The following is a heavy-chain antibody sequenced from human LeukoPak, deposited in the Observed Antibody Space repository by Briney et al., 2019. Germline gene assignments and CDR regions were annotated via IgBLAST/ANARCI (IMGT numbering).Heavy chain of an antibody. CDR1: GYTFTSYG. J-gene: IGHJ5*02. D-gene: IGHD2-15*01. Sequence: ASVKVSCRASGYTFTSYGISWVRQAPGQGLEWMGWISAYNGNTNYAQKLQGRVTMTTDTSTSTAYMELSSLRSEDTAVYYCARLRYCSGGSCFDPWGQGTLVTVSS. V-gene: IGHV1-18*01. CDR3: ARLRYCSGGSCFDP. CDR2: ISAYNGNT.